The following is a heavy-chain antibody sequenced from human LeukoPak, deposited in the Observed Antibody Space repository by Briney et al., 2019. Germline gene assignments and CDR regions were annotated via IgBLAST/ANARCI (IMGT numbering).Heavy chain of an antibody. CDR2: INSDGSST. D-gene: IGHD3-10*01. Sequence: GGSLRLSCAASGFTFSSYWVHWVRQAPGKGLVWVSRINSDGSSTSYADSVKGRFTISRDNAKNTLYLQMNSLRAEDTAVYYCARGPGAIDAFDIWGQGTMVTVSS. CDR3: ARGPGAIDAFDI. J-gene: IGHJ3*02. V-gene: IGHV3-74*01. CDR1: GFTFSSYW.